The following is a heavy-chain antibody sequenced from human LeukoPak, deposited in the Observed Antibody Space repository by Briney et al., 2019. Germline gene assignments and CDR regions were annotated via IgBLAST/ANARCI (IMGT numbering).Heavy chain of an antibody. Sequence: GGSLRLSCAGSGFTFRNSPMHWVRQGPGKGLEWLAVISNDGTKKYYADSVKGRFTISRDDSKNTVYLEMNSLRAEDTAVYYCAKLYSTGWYYFDYWGQGTLVTVSS. D-gene: IGHD6-19*01. CDR3: AKLYSTGWYYFDY. V-gene: IGHV3-30-3*02. J-gene: IGHJ4*02. CDR1: GFTFRNSP. CDR2: ISNDGTKK.